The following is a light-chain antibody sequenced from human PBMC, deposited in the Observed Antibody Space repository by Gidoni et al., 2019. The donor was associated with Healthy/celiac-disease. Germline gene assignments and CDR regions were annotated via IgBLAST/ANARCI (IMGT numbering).Light chain of an antibody. J-gene: IGLJ2*01. Sequence: QSALTQPAPVSGSPGQSITISCTGTSSDGGGYNYVSWYQQHPGKAPKLMIYEVSNRPSGVSNRFSGSKSGNTASLTISGLQAEDEADYYCSSYTSSSTLVVFGGGTKLTVL. CDR1: SSDGGGYNY. V-gene: IGLV2-14*01. CDR2: EVS. CDR3: SSYTSSSTLVV.